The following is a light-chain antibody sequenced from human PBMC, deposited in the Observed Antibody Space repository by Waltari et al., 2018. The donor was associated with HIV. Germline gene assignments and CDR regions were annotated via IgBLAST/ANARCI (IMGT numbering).Light chain of an antibody. V-gene: IGKV4-1*01. CDR2: WAS. CDR1: QSVLSTANNKNY. Sequence: DIVMTQSPDSLAVSLGERATINCKSSQSVLSTANNKNYLAWYQQKPGQPPKLLIYWASTRESGVPGRFSGSGSGTDFTLTISSLQAEDVAVYYCQQDYSTPWTFGQGTKVEIK. CDR3: QQDYSTPWT. J-gene: IGKJ1*01.